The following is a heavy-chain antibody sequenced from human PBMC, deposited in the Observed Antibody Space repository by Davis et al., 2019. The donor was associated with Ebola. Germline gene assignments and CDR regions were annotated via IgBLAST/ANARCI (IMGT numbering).Heavy chain of an antibody. CDR2: MNPNSGNT. CDR3: ARTPLEWLFKDPFDR. Sequence: AASVKVSCKASGYTFTGYDINWVRQATGQGLEWMGWMNPNSGNTGYAQKFQGRVTMTRNTSISTAYMELSRLRSDDTAVYYCARTPLEWLFKDPFDRWGQGTLVTVSS. D-gene: IGHD3-3*01. V-gene: IGHV1-8*01. J-gene: IGHJ5*02. CDR1: GYTFTGYD.